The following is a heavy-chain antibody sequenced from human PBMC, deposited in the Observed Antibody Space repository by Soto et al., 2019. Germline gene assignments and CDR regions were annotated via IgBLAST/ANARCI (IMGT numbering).Heavy chain of an antibody. D-gene: IGHD3-16*02. CDR3: ARATYDYIWGSYRYPFDP. V-gene: IGHV4-34*01. J-gene: IGHJ5*02. CDR2: INHSGST. Sequence: PSETLSLTCAVYGGSFSGYYWSWIRQPPGKGLEWIGEINHSGSTNYNPSLKSRVTISVDTSKNQFSLKLSSVTAADTAVYYCARATYDYIWGSYRYPFDPWGQGTLVTVSS. CDR1: GGSFSGYY.